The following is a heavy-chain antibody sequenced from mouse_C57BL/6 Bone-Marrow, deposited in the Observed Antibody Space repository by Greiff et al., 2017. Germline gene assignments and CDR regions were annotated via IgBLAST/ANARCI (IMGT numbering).Heavy chain of an antibody. V-gene: IGHV1-82*01. CDR2: IYPGDGDT. Sequence: VQLQQSGPELVKPGASVEISCKASGYAFSSSWMNWVKQRPGKGLEWIGRIYPGDGDTNYNGKFKGKATLTADKSSSTAYMQLSSLTSEDSAVYFCARWTYGYDGAWFAYWGQGTLVTVSA. D-gene: IGHD2-2*01. CDR3: ARWTYGYDGAWFAY. CDR1: GYAFSSSW. J-gene: IGHJ3*01.